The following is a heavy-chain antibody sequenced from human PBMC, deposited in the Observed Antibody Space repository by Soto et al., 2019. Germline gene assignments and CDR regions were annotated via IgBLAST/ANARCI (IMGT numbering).Heavy chain of an antibody. CDR1: GFSLSTSGVG. CDR3: AHRGANYYYDSSGYYPPNFDY. CDR2: IYWDDDK. D-gene: IGHD3-22*01. V-gene: IGHV2-5*02. J-gene: IGHJ4*02. Sequence: ESGPTLVNPTQTLTLTCTFSGFSLSTSGVGVGWIRQPPGKALEWLALIYWDDDKRYSPSLKSRLTITKDTSKNQVVLTMTNMDPVDTATYYCAHRGANYYYDSSGYYPPNFDYWGQGTLVTVSS.